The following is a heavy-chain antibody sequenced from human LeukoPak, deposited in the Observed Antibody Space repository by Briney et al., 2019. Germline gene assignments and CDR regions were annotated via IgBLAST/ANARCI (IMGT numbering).Heavy chain of an antibody. V-gene: IGHV4-39*01. CDR3: ARHYGDTYPSLVYYFDY. D-gene: IGHD4-17*01. J-gene: IGHJ4*02. CDR2: IYYSGST. CDR1: GGSISSSSYY. Sequence: SETLSLTCTVSGGSISSSSYYWGWIRQPPGKGLEWIGSIYYSGSTYYNPSLKSRVTISVDTSKNQFSPKLSSVTAADTAVYYCARHYGDTYPSLVYYFDYWGQGTLVTVSS.